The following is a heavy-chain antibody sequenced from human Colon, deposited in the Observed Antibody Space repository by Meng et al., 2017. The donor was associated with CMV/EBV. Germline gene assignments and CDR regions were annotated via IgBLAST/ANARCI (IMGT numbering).Heavy chain of an antibody. J-gene: IGHJ4*02. V-gene: IGHV1-2*06. CDR2: INPKSGDT. Sequence: CKASGYTFTDYIIHWVRQAPGQGLEWMGRINPKSGDTRYAHNFQGRATLTRNTSITTAYMELTGLTSNDTAIYYCAKDWSGGSCFDYWGQGTLVTVSS. CDR3: AKDWSGGSCFDY. D-gene: IGHD2-15*01. CDR1: GYTFTDYI.